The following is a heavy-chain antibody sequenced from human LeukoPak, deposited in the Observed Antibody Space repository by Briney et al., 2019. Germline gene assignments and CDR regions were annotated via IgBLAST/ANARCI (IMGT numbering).Heavy chain of an antibody. D-gene: IGHD3-10*01. Sequence: GGSLRLSCAASGFTFSSYWMHWVRQAPGKGLVWDSRIKSGGSSTSYADSVKGRFTMSRDNAKNTLYLQMNSLRAEDTAVYYCARSSFGTYKLFDYWGQGTLVTVSS. CDR1: GFTFSSYW. V-gene: IGHV3-74*01. CDR3: ARSSFGTYKLFDY. CDR2: IKSGGSST. J-gene: IGHJ4*02.